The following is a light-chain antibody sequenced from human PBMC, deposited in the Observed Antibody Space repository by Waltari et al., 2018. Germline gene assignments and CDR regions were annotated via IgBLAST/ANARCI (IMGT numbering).Light chain of an antibody. V-gene: IGLV1-44*01. Sequence: QSVLTQPPSASGTPGQRVTISCSGSPSNIGSNTVNWYQQVAGTAPKLLIYSHNQRPSGVPDRFSASKSGTSASLAISGLQSEDEADYYCATWDDSLGGYWVFGGGTKLTVL. CDR2: SHN. CDR1: PSNIGSNT. J-gene: IGLJ3*02. CDR3: ATWDDSLGGYWV.